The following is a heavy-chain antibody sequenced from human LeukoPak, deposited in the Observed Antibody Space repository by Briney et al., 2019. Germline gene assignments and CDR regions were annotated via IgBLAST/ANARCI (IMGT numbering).Heavy chain of an antibody. D-gene: IGHD3/OR15-3a*01. Sequence: PGRSLRLSCATSGFTFGRHGFHWVRQAPGKGLEWVALIWSDGTIKDYADSVKGRFTISRDNSKKTVDLLMNSLRAEDTALYYCARDEDTSSHFGRLSWGQGTLVTVSS. V-gene: IGHV3-33*01. CDR2: IWSDGTIK. J-gene: IGHJ5*02. CDR1: GFTFGRHG. CDR3: ARDEDTSSHFGRLS.